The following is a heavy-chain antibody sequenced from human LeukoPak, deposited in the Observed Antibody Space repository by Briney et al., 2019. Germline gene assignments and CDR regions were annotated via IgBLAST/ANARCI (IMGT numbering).Heavy chain of an antibody. CDR2: IYYSGST. V-gene: IGHV4-39*07. Sequence: SETLSLTCTVSGGSISSSRYYWGSIRQPPGKGLEWIGSIYYSGSTYYNPSLKSRVTISVDTSKNQFSLKLSSVTAADTAVYYCARGVGDFWSGYYPTWFDPWGQGTLVTVSS. CDR1: GGSISSSRYY. J-gene: IGHJ5*02. CDR3: ARGVGDFWSGYYPTWFDP. D-gene: IGHD3-3*01.